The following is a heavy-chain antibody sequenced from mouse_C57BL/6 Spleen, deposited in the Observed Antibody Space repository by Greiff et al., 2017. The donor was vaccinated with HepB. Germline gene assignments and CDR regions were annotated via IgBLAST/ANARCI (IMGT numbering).Heavy chain of an antibody. CDR2: IYPRSGNT. Sequence: VQLQHSGAELARPGASVKLSCKASGYTFTSYGISWVKQRTGQGLEWIGEIYPRSGNTYYNEKFKGKATLTADKSSSTAYMELRSLTSEDSAVYFCARSLITTVVATDYWGQGTTLTVSS. CDR3: ARSLITTVVATDY. D-gene: IGHD1-1*01. J-gene: IGHJ2*01. V-gene: IGHV1-81*01. CDR1: GYTFTSYG.